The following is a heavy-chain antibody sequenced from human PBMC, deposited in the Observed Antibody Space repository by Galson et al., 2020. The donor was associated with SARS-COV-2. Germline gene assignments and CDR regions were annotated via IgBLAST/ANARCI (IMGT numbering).Heavy chain of an antibody. J-gene: IGHJ4*02. CDR1: GYSFTSFW. D-gene: IGHD6-19*01. CDR3: ATPGYTSGWTNFDY. CDR2: IYPGDSDT. V-gene: IGHV5-51*01. Sequence: GESLKISCKTSGYSFTSFWIGWVRQMPGKGLEWMGIIYPGDSDTRYRPSFLGQVTISADKSISTAYLQWSSLSASDTAMYYCATPGYTSGWTNFDYWGQGTLVTVSS.